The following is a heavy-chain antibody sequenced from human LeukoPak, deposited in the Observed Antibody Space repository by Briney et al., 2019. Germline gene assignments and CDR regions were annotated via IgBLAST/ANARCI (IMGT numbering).Heavy chain of an antibody. CDR2: ISSSSSYI. CDR1: GFTFSSYS. J-gene: IGHJ6*03. Sequence: GGSLRLSCAASGFTFSSYSMNWVRRAPGKGLEWVSSISSSSSYIYYADSVKGRFTISRDNAKNSLYLQMNSLRAEDTAVYYCARDQGIAVAGTAYYYYMDVWGKGTTVTVSS. CDR3: ARDQGIAVAGTAYYYYMDV. V-gene: IGHV3-21*01. D-gene: IGHD6-19*01.